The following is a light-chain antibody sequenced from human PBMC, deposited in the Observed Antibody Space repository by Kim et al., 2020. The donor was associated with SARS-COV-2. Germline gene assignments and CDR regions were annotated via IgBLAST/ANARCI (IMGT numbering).Light chain of an antibody. CDR3: ISYTSSSTLYV. CDR1: NRDVGVYYH. Sequence: SACTQPNRDVGVYYHRARYPQPPSKAAKLTVSDVSKRPSGVFNRFSGSKSGNTASMTISGLQAEDEADYYCISYTSSSTLYVCGTGNKVTV. J-gene: IGLJ1*01. V-gene: IGLV2-14*03. CDR2: DVS.